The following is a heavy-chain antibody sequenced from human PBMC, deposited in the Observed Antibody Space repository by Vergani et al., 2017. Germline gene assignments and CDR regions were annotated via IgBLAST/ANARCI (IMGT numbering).Heavy chain of an antibody. Sequence: QVQLVQSGAEVKKPGASVKVSCKASGYTFTSYGISWVRQAPGQGLEWMGWISAYNGNTNYAQKLQGRVTMTTDTSTSTAYMELRSLRFDDTAVYYCARDMTTVTAIYYYGMDVWGQGTTVTVSS. CDR3: ARDMTTVTAIYYYGMDV. CDR1: GYTFTSYG. CDR2: ISAYNGNT. V-gene: IGHV1-18*01. J-gene: IGHJ6*02. D-gene: IGHD4-17*01.